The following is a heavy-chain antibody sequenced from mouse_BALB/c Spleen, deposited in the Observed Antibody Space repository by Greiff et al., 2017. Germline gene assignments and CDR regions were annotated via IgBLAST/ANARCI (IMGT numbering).Heavy chain of an antibody. V-gene: IGHV5-6-3*01. J-gene: IGHJ4*01. CDR2: INSNGGST. CDR3: ARDNAMDY. Sequence: LVESGGGLVQPGGSLKLSCAASGFTFSSYGMSWVRQTPDKRLELVATINSNGGSTYYPDSVKGRFTISRDNAKNTLYLQMSSLKSEDTAMYYCARDNAMDYWGQGTSVTVSS. CDR1: GFTFSSYG.